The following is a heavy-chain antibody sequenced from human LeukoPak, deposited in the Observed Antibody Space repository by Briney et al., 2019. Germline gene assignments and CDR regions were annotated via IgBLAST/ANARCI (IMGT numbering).Heavy chain of an antibody. CDR1: GFTVSSNY. V-gene: IGHV3-53*05. D-gene: IGHD2-2*01. CDR2: IYSGAST. Sequence: GGSLRLSCAVSGFTVSSNYMSWVRQAPGKGLEWVSVIYSGASTYYGDSVKGRFTISRDNSKNTLYLQMNSLRAEDTAVYYCARAPSLGYCSSTSCYGIAGYYFDYWGQGTLVTVSS. CDR3: ARAPSLGYCSSTSCYGIAGYYFDY. J-gene: IGHJ4*02.